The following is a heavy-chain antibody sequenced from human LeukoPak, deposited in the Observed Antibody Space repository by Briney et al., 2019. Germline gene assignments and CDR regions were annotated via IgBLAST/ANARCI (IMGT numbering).Heavy chain of an antibody. Sequence: SETLSLTCTVAGGSINSYYWSWIRQPAGKGLECIGRIYTSGSTNYNPSLKSRVTMSVDTSKNQFSLKLSSVTAVDTAVYYCARDYIKYYYGSGSYSHLRYFDLSGRGTLVTVSS. V-gene: IGHV4-4*07. J-gene: IGHJ2*01. CDR3: ARDYIKYYYGSGSYSHLRYFDL. CDR1: GGSINSYY. CDR2: IYTSGST. D-gene: IGHD3-10*01.